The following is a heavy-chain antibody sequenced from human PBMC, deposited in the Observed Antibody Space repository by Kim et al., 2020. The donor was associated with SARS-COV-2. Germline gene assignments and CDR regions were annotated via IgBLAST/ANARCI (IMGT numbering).Heavy chain of an antibody. V-gene: IGHV4-39*01. D-gene: IGHD6-6*01. J-gene: IGHJ5*02. CDR3: ARHVGSSSWFDP. Sequence: NPSLKGRVTMSVDTSKNQFSLMLSSVTAADTAVYYCARHVGSSSWFDPWGQGTLVIVSS.